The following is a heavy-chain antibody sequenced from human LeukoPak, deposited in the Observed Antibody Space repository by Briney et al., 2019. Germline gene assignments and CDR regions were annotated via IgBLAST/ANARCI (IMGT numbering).Heavy chain of an antibody. V-gene: IGHV1-8*01. J-gene: IGHJ4*02. CDR2: MNPNSGNT. Sequence: GASVKVSCKAAGYTFTSYDINWVRQATGQGLEWMGWMNPNSGNTGYAQKFQGRVTMTRNTSISTAYMELSSLRSEDTAVYYCARGRGDGALSSKDYWGQGTLVTVSS. D-gene: IGHD2/OR15-2a*01. CDR1: GYTFTSYD. CDR3: ARGRGDGALSSKDY.